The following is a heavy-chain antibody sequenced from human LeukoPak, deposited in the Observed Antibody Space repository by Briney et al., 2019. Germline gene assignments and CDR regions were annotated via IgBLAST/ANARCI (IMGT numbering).Heavy chain of an antibody. CDR1: GFTFDDYG. D-gene: IGHD3-10*01. J-gene: IGHJ4*02. CDR2: IYWNGGST. V-gene: IGHV3-20*04. Sequence: PGGSLRLSCAASGFTFDDYGMSWVRQAPGKGLEWVSGIYWNGGSTGYADSVKGRFTISRDNAKNSLYLQMNSLRAEDTAVYYCARALWFGETFPAYWGQGTLVTVSS. CDR3: ARALWFGETFPAY.